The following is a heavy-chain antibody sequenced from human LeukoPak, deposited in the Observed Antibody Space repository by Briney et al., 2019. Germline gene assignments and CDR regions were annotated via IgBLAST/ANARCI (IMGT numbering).Heavy chain of an antibody. J-gene: IGHJ4*02. CDR1: GGSFSGYY. Sequence: PSETLSLTCAVYGGSFSGYYWSWIRQPPGKGLEWIGEINHSGSTNYNPSLKSRVTISVDTSKNQFSLKLSSVTAADTAVYYCARGGQDYYDSSGYYYPVDYWGQGTLVTVSS. D-gene: IGHD3-22*01. CDR2: INHSGST. CDR3: ARGGQDYYDSSGYYYPVDY. V-gene: IGHV4-34*01.